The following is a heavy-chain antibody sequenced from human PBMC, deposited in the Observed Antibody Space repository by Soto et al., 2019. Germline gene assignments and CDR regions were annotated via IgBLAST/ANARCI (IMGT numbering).Heavy chain of an antibody. D-gene: IGHD4-17*01. V-gene: IGHV3-33*01. J-gene: IGHJ6*02. Sequence: ESGGGVVQPGRSLRLSCAASGFTFSSYGMHWVRQAPGKGLEWVAVIWYDGSNKYYADSVKGRFTISRDNSKNTLYLQMNSLRAEDTAVYYCARDPSGDYVYYYGMDVWGQGTTVTVSS. CDR2: IWYDGSNK. CDR1: GFTFSSYG. CDR3: ARDPSGDYVYYYGMDV.